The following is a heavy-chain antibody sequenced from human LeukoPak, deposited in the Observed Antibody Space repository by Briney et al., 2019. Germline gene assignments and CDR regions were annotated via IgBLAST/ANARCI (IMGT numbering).Heavy chain of an antibody. J-gene: IGHJ4*02. CDR1: GYSFTTYD. CDR2: ISESSNTI. CDR3: ARACGGASCYDTPDFDC. D-gene: IGHD2-2*01. Sequence: GGSLRLSCVASGYSFTTYDMNWVRQSPGKGLEWVSHISESSNTIHYAGSVKGRFTISRDNARRSLYLQMNSLRAEDTGVYYCARACGGASCYDTPDFDCWGQGTLVTVAS. V-gene: IGHV3-48*01.